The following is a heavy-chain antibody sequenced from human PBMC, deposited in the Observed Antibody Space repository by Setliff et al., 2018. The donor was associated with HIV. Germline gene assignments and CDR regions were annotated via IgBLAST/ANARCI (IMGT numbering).Heavy chain of an antibody. CDR1: GFTFSSYS. CDR2: ISSSSSSYI. J-gene: IGHJ6*02. V-gene: IGHV3-21*01. CDR3: ARDFNYYYYYGMDV. Sequence: LRLSCAAPGFTFSSYSMNWVRQAPGKGLEWVSSISSSSSSYIYYADSVKGRFTISRDNAKNSLYLQMNSLRAEDTAVYYCARDFNYYYYYGMDVWGQGTTVTSP.